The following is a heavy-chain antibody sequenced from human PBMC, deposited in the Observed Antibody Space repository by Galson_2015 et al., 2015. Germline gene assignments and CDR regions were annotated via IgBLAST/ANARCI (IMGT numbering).Heavy chain of an antibody. J-gene: IGHJ4*02. CDR2: INPNSGGT. Sequence: SVKVSCKASGYTFSDYNIHWVRQAPGQGLEWMGWINPNSGGTNYAQKFLGWVTMTRDTSTSTAYMELSRLKSEDTAVYYCAAAVGRSNWYFKSWGQGTLVTVSS. CDR1: GYTFSDYN. D-gene: IGHD1-1*01. V-gene: IGHV1-2*04. CDR3: AAAVGRSNWYFKS.